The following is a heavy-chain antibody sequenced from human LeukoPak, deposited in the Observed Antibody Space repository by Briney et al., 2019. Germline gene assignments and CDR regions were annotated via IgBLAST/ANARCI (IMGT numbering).Heavy chain of an antibody. J-gene: IGHJ4*02. V-gene: IGHV4-59*01. CDR2: IYYSGST. D-gene: IGHD6-6*01. CDR1: GGSISSYY. CDR3: AREEGSARPIDY. Sequence: SETLSLTCTVSGGSISSYYWSWIRQPPGMGLEWIGYIYYSGSTNYNPSLKSRVTISVDTSKNQFSLKLSSVTAADTAVYYCAREEGSARPIDYWGQGTLVTVSS.